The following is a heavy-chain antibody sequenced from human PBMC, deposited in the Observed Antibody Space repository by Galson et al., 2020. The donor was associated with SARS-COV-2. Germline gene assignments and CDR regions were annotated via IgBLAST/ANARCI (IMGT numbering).Heavy chain of an antibody. V-gene: IGHV4-30-2*01. Sequence: PVQTLSLTCAVSGGSISSGAYSWGWIRQPPGKGLEWIGYIYDSANTYYNPSLKSRVTISVDRSKNQFSLSLISVTAADTAVYYCARGQQTELLTPFDFWGQGTLVTVSS. CDR2: IYDSANT. J-gene: IGHJ4*02. CDR3: ARGQQTELLTPFDF. D-gene: IGHD1-1*01. CDR1: GGSISSGAYS.